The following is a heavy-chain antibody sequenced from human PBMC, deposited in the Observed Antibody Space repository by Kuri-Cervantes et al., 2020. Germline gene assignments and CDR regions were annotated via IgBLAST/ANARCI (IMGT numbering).Heavy chain of an antibody. Sequence: TLTPTGNPLDCPISTGSYYWSCIRQPAGRGLEWIGRIYISGSTNYNPSLYSRVTISVDTSKNQFSLKLSSVTAADTAVYYCAGGVVEAVAGSLLSSWFDPWGQGTLVTVSS. J-gene: IGHJ5*02. CDR3: AGGVVEAVAGSLLSSWFDP. CDR2: IYISGST. V-gene: IGHV4-61*02. D-gene: IGHD6-19*01. CDR1: DCPISTGSYY.